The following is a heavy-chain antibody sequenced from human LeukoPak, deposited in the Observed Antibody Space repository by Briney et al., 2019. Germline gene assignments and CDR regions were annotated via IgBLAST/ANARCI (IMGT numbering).Heavy chain of an antibody. CDR1: GFTFSSYA. CDR2: ISGSGGGT. J-gene: IGHJ4*02. D-gene: IGHD6-13*01. V-gene: IGHV3-23*01. CDR3: AKDGAAGFPYYFDY. Sequence: PGGSPGLSCAASGFTFSSYAMSWVRQAPGKGLEWVSAISGSGGGTYYADSVKGRFTISRDNSKNTLYLQMNSLRAEDTAVYYCAKDGAAGFPYYFDYWGQGTLVTVSS.